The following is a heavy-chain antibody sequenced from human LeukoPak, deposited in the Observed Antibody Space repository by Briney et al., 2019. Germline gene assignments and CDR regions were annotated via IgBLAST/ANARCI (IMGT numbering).Heavy chain of an antibody. CDR2: IRSSGSIT. CDR1: GFTFDTYG. CDR3: SKGGLCGPNWFDP. V-gene: IGHV3-23*01. Sequence: GGSLRLSCVASGFTFDTYGMSWVRQAPGKGLEWISGIRSSGSITHYAVSVKGRFTISRDNSKNTLFLQMDGLRVDDTAVYFCSKGGLCGPNWFDPRGQGTRVTVSS. D-gene: IGHD2-21*01. J-gene: IGHJ5*02.